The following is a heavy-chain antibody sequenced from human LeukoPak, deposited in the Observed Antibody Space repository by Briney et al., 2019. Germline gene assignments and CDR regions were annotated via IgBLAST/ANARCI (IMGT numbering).Heavy chain of an antibody. Sequence: SETLSLTCTVSGYSISSGYYWGWIRQPPGKGLEWIGSIYHSGSTYYNPSLKSRITISVDTSKNQFSLKLTSVTAADTAMYYCARGIIVGATTSCFDPWGQGTLVTVSS. CDR1: GYSISSGYY. J-gene: IGHJ5*02. V-gene: IGHV4-38-2*02. CDR2: IYHSGST. D-gene: IGHD1-26*01. CDR3: ARGIIVGATTSCFDP.